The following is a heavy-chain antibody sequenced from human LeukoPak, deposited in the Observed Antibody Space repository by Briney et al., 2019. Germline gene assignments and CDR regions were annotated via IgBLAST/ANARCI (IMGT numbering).Heavy chain of an antibody. J-gene: IGHJ4*02. Sequence: SVKVSCKASGGTFSSYAISWVRQAPGQGLEWKGRIIPIFGTANYAQKFQGRVTITTDESTSTAYMELSSLRSEDTAVYYCASYLPTSKYYYDSSGYYSDWGQGTLVTVSS. CDR1: GGTFSSYA. D-gene: IGHD3-22*01. V-gene: IGHV1-69*05. CDR3: ASYLPTSKYYYDSSGYYSD. CDR2: IIPIFGTA.